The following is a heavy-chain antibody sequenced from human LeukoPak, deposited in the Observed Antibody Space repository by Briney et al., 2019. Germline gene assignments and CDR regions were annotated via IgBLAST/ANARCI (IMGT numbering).Heavy chain of an antibody. V-gene: IGHV3-30*03. J-gene: IGHJ4*02. CDR3: VRDSYYHPDY. CDR2: ISHDGGKK. CDR1: GFTFSSHD. D-gene: IGHD3-10*01. Sequence: PGGSLRLSCAASGFTFSSHDMHWVRQAPGKGLEWVAIISHDGGKKDYADSVKGRFTISRDNAKNSLFLQMNRLRAEDTAVYYCVRDSYYHPDYWGQGTLVTVSS.